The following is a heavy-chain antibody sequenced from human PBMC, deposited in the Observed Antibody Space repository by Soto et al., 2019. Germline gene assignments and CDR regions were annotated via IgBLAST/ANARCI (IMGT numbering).Heavy chain of an antibody. CDR3: ARVPGWDFADYYSYGMDV. D-gene: IGHD3-3*01. CDR2: INPNSGGT. Sequence: KKPGASVKVSCKASGYTFTGYYMHWVRQAPGQGLEWMGWINPNSGGTNYAQKFQGWVTMTRDTSISTAYMELSRLRSDDSAVYYCARVPGWDFADYYSYGMDVWGQGTTVTVSS. J-gene: IGHJ6*02. CDR1: GYTFTGYY. V-gene: IGHV1-2*04.